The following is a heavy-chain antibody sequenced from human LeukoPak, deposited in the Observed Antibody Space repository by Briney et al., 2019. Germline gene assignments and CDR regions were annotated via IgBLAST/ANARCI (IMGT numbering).Heavy chain of an antibody. Sequence: PGGSLRLSCAASGFTFSSYAMHWVRQAPGKGLEWVAVISYDGSNKYYADSVKGRFTISRDNSKNTLSLQMNSLRAEDTAVYYCARDFSSYYDSTFYGDAYFDYWGQGTLVTVSS. CDR1: GFTFSSYA. J-gene: IGHJ4*02. CDR3: ARDFSSYYDSTFYGDAYFDY. D-gene: IGHD3-22*01. CDR2: ISYDGSNK. V-gene: IGHV3-30*04.